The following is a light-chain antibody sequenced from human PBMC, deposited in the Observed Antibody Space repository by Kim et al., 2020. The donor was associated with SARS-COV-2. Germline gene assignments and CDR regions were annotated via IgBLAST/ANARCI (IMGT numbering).Light chain of an antibody. CDR2: GAS. CDR3: QQYNNLPLT. Sequence: SASVGDRVTITCQASQDITNSLNWYQQRPGKAPKLLIYGASNLETGVPSRFSGGGSGTDFSLTINSLQPEDVATYYCQQYNNLPLTFAQGTKLEI. CDR1: QDITNS. V-gene: IGKV1-33*01. J-gene: IGKJ2*01.